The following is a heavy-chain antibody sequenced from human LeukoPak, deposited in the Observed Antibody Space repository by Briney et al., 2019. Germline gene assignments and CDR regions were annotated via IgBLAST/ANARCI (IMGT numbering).Heavy chain of an antibody. CDR2: IKQDGSEK. D-gene: IGHD3-22*01. Sequence: TGGSLRLSCAASGFTFSSYWMSWVRQAPGKGLEWVANIKQDGSEKYYVDSVKGRFTISRDNAKNSLYLQMNSLRAEDTAVYYCARDLGSTYYYDSTSLYYFDYWGQGTLVTVSS. V-gene: IGHV3-7*01. J-gene: IGHJ4*02. CDR3: ARDLGSTYYYDSTSLYYFDY. CDR1: GFTFSSYW.